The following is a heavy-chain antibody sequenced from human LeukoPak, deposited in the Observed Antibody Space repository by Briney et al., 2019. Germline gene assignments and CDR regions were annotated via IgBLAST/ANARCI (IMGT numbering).Heavy chain of an antibody. Sequence: PSETLSLTCTVSGGSISSSSYYWGWIRQPPGKGLEWIGSIYYSGSTYYNPSLKSRVTISVDKSKTQFSLKLSSVTAADTAVYYCARAPMVRGVITPYYFDYWGQGTLVTVSS. D-gene: IGHD3-10*01. CDR2: IYYSGST. CDR3: ARAPMVRGVITPYYFDY. J-gene: IGHJ4*02. V-gene: IGHV4-39*07. CDR1: GGSISSSSYY.